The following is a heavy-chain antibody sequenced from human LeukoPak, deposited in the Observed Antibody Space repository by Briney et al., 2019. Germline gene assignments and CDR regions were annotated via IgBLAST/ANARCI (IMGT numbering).Heavy chain of an antibody. Sequence: GGSLRLSCAASGFTFSSYAMHWVRQAPGKGLEWVSVISDSGTTTYYADSVKGRFTISRDNSKNTLYLQMNTLRAEDTAVYYCAKAPGLLAATGRYCESWGQGTLVTVSS. J-gene: IGHJ4*02. V-gene: IGHV3-23*01. CDR2: ISDSGTTT. CDR1: GFTFSSYA. D-gene: IGHD6-13*01. CDR3: AKAPGLLAATGRYCES.